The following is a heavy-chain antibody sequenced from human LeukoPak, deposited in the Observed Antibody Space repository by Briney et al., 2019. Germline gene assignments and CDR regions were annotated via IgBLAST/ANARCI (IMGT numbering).Heavy chain of an antibody. CDR2: ISSSSSYI. J-gene: IGHJ3*02. Sequence: GGSLRLSCAASGFTFSSYSMNWVRQAPGKGLEWVSSISSSSSYIYYADSVKGRFTISRDNAKNSLYLQMNSLRAEDTAVYYCARVGSSGYRGTFDIWGQGTMVTVSS. V-gene: IGHV3-21*01. D-gene: IGHD3-22*01. CDR3: ARVGSSGYRGTFDI. CDR1: GFTFSSYS.